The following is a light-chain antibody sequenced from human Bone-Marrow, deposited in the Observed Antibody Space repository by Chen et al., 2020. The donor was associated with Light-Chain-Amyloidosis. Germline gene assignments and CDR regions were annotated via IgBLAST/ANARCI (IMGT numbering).Light chain of an antibody. J-gene: IGLJ3*02. V-gene: IGLV1-51*01. CDR1: TSNIGNNF. CDR3: GTWDIRLGTVM. CDR2: DNN. Sequence: QSVLTQPPSVSAAPGQKVTISCSGSTSNIGNNFVSWYQQFPGTAPKLLIYDNNRRPSGIPARLSGSKSGTSATLGITGLQTGDEADYYCGTWDIRLGTVMFGGGTKLTVL.